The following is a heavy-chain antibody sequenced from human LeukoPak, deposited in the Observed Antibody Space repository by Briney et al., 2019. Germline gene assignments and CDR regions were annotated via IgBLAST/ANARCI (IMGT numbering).Heavy chain of an antibody. CDR3: ARVLGGYDKPFDY. CDR2: INPNSGGT. CDR1: GYTFTGYY. D-gene: IGHD5-12*01. V-gene: IGHV1-2*02. J-gene: IGHJ4*02. Sequence: ASVKVSCKASGYTFTGYYMHWVRQAPGQGLEWMGWINPNSGGTNYAQKFQGRVTMTRDTSISTAYMELSRLRSDDTAVYYCARVLGGYDKPFDYWGQGTLVTVSS.